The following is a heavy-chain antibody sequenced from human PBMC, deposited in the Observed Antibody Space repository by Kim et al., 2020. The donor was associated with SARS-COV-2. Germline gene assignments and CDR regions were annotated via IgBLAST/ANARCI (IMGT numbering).Heavy chain of an antibody. Sequence: GGSLRLSCAASGFTFSSYWMSWVRQAPGKGLEWVANIKQDGSEKYYVDSVKGRFTISRDNAKNSLYLQMNSLRAEDTAVYYCARGASSIAAYPSYYYGMDVWGQGTTVTVSS. D-gene: IGHD6-6*01. V-gene: IGHV3-7*01. J-gene: IGHJ6*02. CDR2: IKQDGSEK. CDR3: ARGASSIAAYPSYYYGMDV. CDR1: GFTFSSYW.